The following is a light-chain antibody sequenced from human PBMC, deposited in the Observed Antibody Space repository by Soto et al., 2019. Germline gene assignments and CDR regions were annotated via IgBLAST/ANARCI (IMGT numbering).Light chain of an antibody. Sequence: EMVITRCPAHRSVCPGERPTLSFKAIQSVSSNLAWYQQKPGQAPRLLIYDASNRATGIPARFSGSGSGTDFTLTISSLEPEDLAVYYWQQRSNWPPRITVGQGTRLEIK. CDR1: QSVSSN. V-gene: IGKV3-11*01. CDR3: QQRSNWPPRIT. J-gene: IGKJ5*01. CDR2: DAS.